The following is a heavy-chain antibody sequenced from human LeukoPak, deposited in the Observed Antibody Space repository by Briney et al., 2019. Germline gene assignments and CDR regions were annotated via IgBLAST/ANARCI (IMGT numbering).Heavy chain of an antibody. CDR3: ARDVWELDDAFDI. Sequence: GGSLRLSCAASGFTFSSYWMSWVRQAPGKGLEWVANIKQDGSEKYYVDSVKGRFTISRDNAKNSLYLQMNSLRAEDTAVYYCARDVWELDDAFDIWGQGTMVTVSS. V-gene: IGHV3-7*01. D-gene: IGHD1-26*01. CDR2: IKQDGSEK. J-gene: IGHJ3*02. CDR1: GFTFSSYW.